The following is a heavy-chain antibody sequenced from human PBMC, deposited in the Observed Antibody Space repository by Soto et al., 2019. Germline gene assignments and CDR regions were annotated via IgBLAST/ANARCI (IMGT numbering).Heavy chain of an antibody. CDR2: IRRKANSYTT. J-gene: IGHJ6*02. V-gene: IGHV3-72*01. D-gene: IGHD6-19*01. CDR1: GLIFSDYH. CDR3: AMLGGWSGGSSGMDV. Sequence: EVQLVESGGGLVQPGGSLRLSCAASGLIFSDYHMDWVRQGPGKGLEWVGRIRRKANSYTTEYAASVKGRFTISRDDSKNSLYLQVNSLKSEDTAVYYCAMLGGWSGGSSGMDVWGQGTTVTVSS.